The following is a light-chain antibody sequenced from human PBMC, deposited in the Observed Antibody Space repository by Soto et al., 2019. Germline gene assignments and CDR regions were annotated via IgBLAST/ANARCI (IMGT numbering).Light chain of an antibody. Sequence: DIQMTQSPSSLSASVGDRVTITCRASQSVSSDLNWYQQKAGKAPKLLIYAASSLQSGVPSRFSGSGSGTHFILTISSLQPEDFATYFCQQSYSTPPWTFGQGTKVDIK. V-gene: IGKV1-39*01. CDR3: QQSYSTPPWT. J-gene: IGKJ1*01. CDR1: QSVSSD. CDR2: AAS.